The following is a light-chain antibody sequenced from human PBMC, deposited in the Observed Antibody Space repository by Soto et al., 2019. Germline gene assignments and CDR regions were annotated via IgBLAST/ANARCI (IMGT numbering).Light chain of an antibody. CDR2: LGS. CDR1: QSLLHSNGYNY. J-gene: IGKJ1*01. Sequence: DIVMTQSPLSXPVTPGEPASISCRSSQSLLHSNGYNYLDWYLQKPGQSPQLLIYLGSNRASGVPDRFSGSGSGTDFTLKISRVEAEDVGVYYCMQPLQSWTFGQGTKGDIK. CDR3: MQPLQSWT. V-gene: IGKV2-28*01.